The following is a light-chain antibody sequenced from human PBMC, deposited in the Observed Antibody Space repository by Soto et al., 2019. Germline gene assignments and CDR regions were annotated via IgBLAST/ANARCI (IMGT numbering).Light chain of an antibody. J-gene: IGKJ2*01. CDR3: QQYGHWPPYT. CDR2: GTT. CDR1: QSVSRK. Sequence: EIVMTQSPATLSVSPGERVTVSCRASQSVSRKLAWYQQKPGQAPRLLIYGTTTRATGIPARFSGSGSGTEFTLTISSLQSEDFGIYYCQQYGHWPPYTFGQGTTLETK. V-gene: IGKV3-15*01.